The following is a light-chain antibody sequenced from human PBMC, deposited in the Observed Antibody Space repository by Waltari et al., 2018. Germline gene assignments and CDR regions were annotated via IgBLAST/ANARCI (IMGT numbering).Light chain of an antibody. V-gene: IGKV3-15*01. Sequence: EMVVTQSPATLSLSPGGRATLSGRTSQTIGTSLAWYQQRPGQAPRLLIYRASTRATGIPDRFSGSGSESEFTLTISSLQSEDVALYYCQQYNNWPPGTFGQGTKVEI. CDR2: RAS. CDR3: QQYNNWPPGT. CDR1: QTIGTS. J-gene: IGKJ1*01.